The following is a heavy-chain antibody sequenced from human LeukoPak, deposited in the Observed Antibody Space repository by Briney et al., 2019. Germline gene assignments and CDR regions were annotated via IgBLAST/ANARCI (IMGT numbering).Heavy chain of an antibody. CDR1: GGSISSSSYY. CDR3: ARHRSMLTPQVAYGMDV. V-gene: IGHV4-61*05. J-gene: IGHJ6*02. Sequence: TSETLSLTCTVSGGSISSSSYYWSWIRQPPGKGLEWIGYISYSGSTNYNPSLRSRVTISVDTSKNQFSLKLSSVTAADTAVYYCARHRSMLTPQVAYGMDVWGQGTTVTVSS. D-gene: IGHD3-10*02. CDR2: ISYSGST.